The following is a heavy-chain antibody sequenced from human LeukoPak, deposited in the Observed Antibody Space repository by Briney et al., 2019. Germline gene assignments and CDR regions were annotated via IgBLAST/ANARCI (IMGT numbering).Heavy chain of an antibody. CDR2: LCGGSGSI. CDR1: GFTFSSYI. CDR3: ARDCRPYCASSSYYHMDV. Sequence: GGALRLSCAASGFTFSSYIINGVPEAPGERVEWLSYLCGGSGSIIHPDSVRGRFTISRDDAMNSLYLQMNSLRAEDTAVYYCARDCRPYCASSSYYHMDVWGQGTTVTVSS. D-gene: IGHD2-21*02. J-gene: IGHJ6*02. V-gene: IGHV3-48*01.